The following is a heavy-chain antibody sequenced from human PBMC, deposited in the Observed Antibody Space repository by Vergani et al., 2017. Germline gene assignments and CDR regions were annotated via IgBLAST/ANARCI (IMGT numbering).Heavy chain of an antibody. D-gene: IGHD1-26*01. CDR3: ARDSWTSELRRVYWFDT. J-gene: IGHJ5*02. V-gene: IGHV4-59*02. CDR2: VSFRGDT. Sequence: QVKLQESGPGLVKPSETLSLTCTVSGASVNSYYWSWIRQPPGKGLEWMGYVSFRGDTLYDPSVKGRMTISLNTSSNQFSLYLTSVTAADTAVYYCARDSWTSELRRVYWFDTWGQGTLVSVSS. CDR1: GASVNSYY.